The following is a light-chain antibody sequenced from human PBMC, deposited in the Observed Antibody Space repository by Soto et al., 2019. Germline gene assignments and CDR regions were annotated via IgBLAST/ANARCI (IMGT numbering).Light chain of an antibody. Sequence: IEMTQYKTYLSASVGDRPTITCRASQSISSYLNWYQQKQGKAPKIMIYAAYSLQSGVPSRFSGSGSGTAFTLTLSRLQPEEVATYYGQQSYSTPITFGQGPKVDI. CDR3: QQSYSTPIT. J-gene: IGKJ1*01. CDR1: QSISSY. V-gene: IGKV1-39*01. CDR2: AAY.